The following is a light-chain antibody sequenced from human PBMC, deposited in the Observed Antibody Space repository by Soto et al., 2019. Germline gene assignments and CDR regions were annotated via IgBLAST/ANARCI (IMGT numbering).Light chain of an antibody. CDR2: AVS. CDR1: QGISNY. V-gene: IGKV1-27*01. J-gene: IGKJ1*01. CDR3: QRYNDGST. Sequence: DIQMTQSPSSLSASVGDRVTITCRASQGISNYLAWYQQKPGRVPTLLISAVSTLQSGVPSRFSGSGSGTDFTLTITSLQPEDVATYYCQRYNDGSTFGQGTKVEI.